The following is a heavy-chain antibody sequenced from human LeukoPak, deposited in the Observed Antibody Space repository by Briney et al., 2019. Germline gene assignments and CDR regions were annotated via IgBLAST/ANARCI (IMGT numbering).Heavy chain of an antibody. CDR2: INHSGST. V-gene: IGHV4-34*01. CDR1: GGSFSGYY. D-gene: IGHD4-4*01. J-gene: IGHJ6*02. Sequence: PSETLSLTCAVYGGSFSGYYWSWIRQPPGKGLEWIGEINHSGSTNYNPSLKSRVTISVDTSKNQCSLKLSSVTAADTAVYYCARGQGNYVYYYYGMDVWGQGTTVTVSS. CDR3: ARGQGNYVYYYYGMDV.